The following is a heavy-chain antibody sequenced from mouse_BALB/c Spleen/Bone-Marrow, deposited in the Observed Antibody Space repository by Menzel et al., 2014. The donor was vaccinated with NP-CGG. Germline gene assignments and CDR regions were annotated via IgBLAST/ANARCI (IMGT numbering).Heavy chain of an antibody. J-gene: IGHJ4*01. CDR1: GFSLTSYS. CDR3: ARDDDSYAMDY. CDR2: IWAGGST. D-gene: IGHD2-3*01. Sequence: VKLMESGPGLVAPSQSLSITCTVSGFSLTSYSVHWVRQPPGKGLEWLGVIWAGGSTNYNSALKSRLSISKDNSKSQVFLKMSSLQTDDTAMFYCARDDDSYAMDYWGQGTSVTVSS. V-gene: IGHV2-9*02.